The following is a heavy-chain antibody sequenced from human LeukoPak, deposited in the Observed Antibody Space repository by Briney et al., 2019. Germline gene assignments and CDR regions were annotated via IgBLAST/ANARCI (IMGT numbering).Heavy chain of an antibody. D-gene: IGHD1-26*01. J-gene: IGHJ4*02. Sequence: GGSLRLSCAASGFTFISYGMHWVRQSPGKGLEWVAVAYDDRDNRYHADSVKGRFTVSKDNSKKTLYLQMSSLRAEDTAIYYCATGGLYFYSDWGQGILVTVSS. V-gene: IGHV3-33*01. CDR2: AYDDRDNR. CDR1: GFTFISYG. CDR3: ATGGLYFYSD.